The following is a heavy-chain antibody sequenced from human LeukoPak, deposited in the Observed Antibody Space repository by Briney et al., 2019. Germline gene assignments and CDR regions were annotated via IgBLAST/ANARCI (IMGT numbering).Heavy chain of an antibody. CDR1: GYSFNTYW. V-gene: IGHV5-51*01. CDR3: ARQFRDSSGYYSYYFDY. CDR2: IYPGGSDT. Sequence: GESLKISFKGSGYSFNTYWIGWVRQMPGKGLEWMGIIYPGGSDTRYSPSFQGQVTISADKSISTAYLQWSSLKASDTAMYYCARQFRDSSGYYSYYFDYWGQGTLVTVSS. D-gene: IGHD3-22*01. J-gene: IGHJ4*02.